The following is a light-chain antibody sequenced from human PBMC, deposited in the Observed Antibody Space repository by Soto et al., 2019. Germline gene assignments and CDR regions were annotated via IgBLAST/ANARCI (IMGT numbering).Light chain of an antibody. CDR3: QQYGSSGT. CDR1: QSVSNNY. CDR2: GAS. V-gene: IGKV3-20*01. J-gene: IGKJ1*01. Sequence: ESVLAPASGPLSLSPGERATLSLRASQSVSNNYLAWYQQKPGQAPRLLIYGASNRATGIPDRFSGSGSGTDFTLTISRLEPQDFAVYYCQQYGSSGTFGQGTKVDIK.